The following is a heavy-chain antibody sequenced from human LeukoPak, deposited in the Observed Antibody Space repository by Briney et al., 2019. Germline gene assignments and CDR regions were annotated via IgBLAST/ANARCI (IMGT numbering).Heavy chain of an antibody. CDR2: IDPNSGVT. Sequence: ASVKVSCKASGYTFTGYYIHWVRQAPGQGLEWLGWIDPNSGVTNYAQKFQGRVAMTRDTSISTAYMELSRLRSDDSAVYYCARAKRLPLDYWGQGTLVTVSS. CDR1: GYTFTGYY. V-gene: IGHV1-2*02. J-gene: IGHJ4*02. D-gene: IGHD1-1*01. CDR3: ARAKRLPLDY.